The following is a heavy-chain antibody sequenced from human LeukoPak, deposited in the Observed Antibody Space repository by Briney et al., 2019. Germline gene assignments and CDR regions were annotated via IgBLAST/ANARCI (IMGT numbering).Heavy chain of an antibody. V-gene: IGHV4-61*02. CDR3: AREMIVVVITPFGAFDI. CDR2: IYTSGST. J-gene: IGHJ3*02. CDR1: GGSISSGSYY. Sequence: PSQTLSLTCTVSGGSISSGSYYWSWIRQPAGKGLEWIGRIYTSGSTNYNPSLKSRVTISVDTSKNQFSLKLSSVTAADTAVYYCAREMIVVVITPFGAFDIWGQGTMVTVSS. D-gene: IGHD3-22*01.